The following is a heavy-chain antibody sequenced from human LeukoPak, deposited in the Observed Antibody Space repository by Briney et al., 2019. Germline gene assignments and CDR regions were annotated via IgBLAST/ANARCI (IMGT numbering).Heavy chain of an antibody. J-gene: IGHJ4*02. D-gene: IGHD3-10*01. CDR3: AVGLWFGEYDFDY. V-gene: IGHV3-21*01. Sequence: GGSLGLSCAASGFTFSSYSMNWVRQAPGKGLEWVSVIDSSSSYIWYADSVKGRFTISRDNAKNSLYLQMNSLRAEDTAVYYCAVGLWFGEYDFDYWGQGTLVTVSS. CDR1: GFTFSSYS. CDR2: IDSSSSYI.